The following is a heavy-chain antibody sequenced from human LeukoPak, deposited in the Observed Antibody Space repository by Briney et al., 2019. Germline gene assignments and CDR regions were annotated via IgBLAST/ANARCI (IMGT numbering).Heavy chain of an antibody. CDR2: MNPNSGNT. J-gene: IGHJ6*02. D-gene: IGHD2-15*01. CDR1: GYTFTSCD. V-gene: IGHV1-8*01. Sequence: ASVKVSCKASGYTFTSCDINWVRQATGQGLEWMGWMNPNSGNTGYAQKFQGRVTMTRNTSISTAYMELSSLRSEDTAVYYCARALGYCSGGSCSNYYYYGMDVWGQGTTVTVSS. CDR3: ARALGYCSGGSCSNYYYYGMDV.